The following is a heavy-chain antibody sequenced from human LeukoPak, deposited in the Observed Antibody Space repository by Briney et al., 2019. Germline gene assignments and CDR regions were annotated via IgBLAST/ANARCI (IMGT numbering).Heavy chain of an antibody. CDR1: GYTFTSYY. V-gene: IGHV1-18*04. CDR3: ATGATGTTWFDP. CDR2: ISTYNGNT. Sequence: ASVKVSCKASGYTFTSYYMHWVRQAPGQGLEWMGWISTYNGNTNYAQKLQGRVTMTTDTSTSTAYLELRSLRSDDTAVYYCATGATGTTWFDPWGQGTLVTVSS. D-gene: IGHD1-7*01. J-gene: IGHJ5*02.